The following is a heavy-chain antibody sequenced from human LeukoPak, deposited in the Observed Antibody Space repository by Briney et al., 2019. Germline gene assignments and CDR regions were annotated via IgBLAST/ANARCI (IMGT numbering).Heavy chain of an antibody. D-gene: IGHD6-6*01. CDR3: ARAGQLAPHHYFDY. V-gene: IGHV3-23*01. Sequence: GGSLRLSCAASGFTFSSYAMSWVRQAPGMRLEWVSTISGSGDSTYYADSVEGRFTISRDNSKNTLYLQMNSLRAEDTALYYCARAGQLAPHHYFDYWGQGTLVTVSS. CDR1: GFTFSSYA. J-gene: IGHJ4*02. CDR2: ISGSGDST.